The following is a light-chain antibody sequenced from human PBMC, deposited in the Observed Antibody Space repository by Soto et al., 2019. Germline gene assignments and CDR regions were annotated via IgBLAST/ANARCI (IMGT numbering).Light chain of an antibody. CDR3: QQYSSRST. J-gene: IGKJ1*01. Sequence: DIQMTQSPSTLSASIGDRVTISCRASQNIGRWLAWYQQKPGTAPNLLIYHASNLRGGVPSRFSGSASATEFTLSISSLQPDDFATYYCQQYSSRSTFGQGTKVDIK. V-gene: IGKV1-5*01. CDR1: QNIGRW. CDR2: HAS.